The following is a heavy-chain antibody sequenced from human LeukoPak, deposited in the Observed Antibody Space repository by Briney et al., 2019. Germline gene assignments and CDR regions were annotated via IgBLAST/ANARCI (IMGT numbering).Heavy chain of an antibody. CDR1: DYTFTKYG. J-gene: IGHJ4*02. CDR2: ISAYNGNT. V-gene: IGHV1-18*01. D-gene: IGHD6-13*01. Sequence: APVKASCKASDYTFTKYGITWVRQAPGQRLEWMGWISAYNGNTDYAQKLQGRVTMTTDTSTSTAYMELRSLRSDDTAVYYCARTAQYGSSWSDYWGQGTLVTVSS. CDR3: ARTAQYGSSWSDY.